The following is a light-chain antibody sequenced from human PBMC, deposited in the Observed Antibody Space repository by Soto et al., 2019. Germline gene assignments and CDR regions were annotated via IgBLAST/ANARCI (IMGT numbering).Light chain of an antibody. Sequence: EIVMTQSPATLSVSPGERATLSCRASQSVSSNLAWYQQKPGQAPRLLIYCASTRATGIPARFSGSGSGTEFTLTISSLQSEDFAVYYCQQYNNWRTFGQGTK. V-gene: IGKV3-15*01. J-gene: IGKJ1*01. CDR2: CAS. CDR1: QSVSSN. CDR3: QQYNNWRT.